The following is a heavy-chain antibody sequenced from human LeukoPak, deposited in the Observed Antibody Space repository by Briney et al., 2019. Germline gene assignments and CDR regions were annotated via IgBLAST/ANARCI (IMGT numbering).Heavy chain of an antibody. J-gene: IGHJ4*02. CDR2: IYSGGST. Sequence: PGGSLSLSCAASGFTVSSNYMSWVRQAPGKGLEWVSVIYSGGSTYYADSVKGRFTISRDNSKNTLYLQMNSLRAEDTAVYYCARDESWSFDYWGQGTLVTVSS. D-gene: IGHD6-13*01. V-gene: IGHV3-53*01. CDR1: GFTVSSNY. CDR3: ARDESWSFDY.